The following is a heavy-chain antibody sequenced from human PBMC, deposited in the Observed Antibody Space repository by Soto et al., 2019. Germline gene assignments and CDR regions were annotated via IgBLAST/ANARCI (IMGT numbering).Heavy chain of an antibody. J-gene: IGHJ4*02. CDR1: GFTFSSYA. D-gene: IGHD3-22*01. CDR2: ISCSGGST. V-gene: IGHV3-23*01. Sequence: GGSLRLSCSASGFTFSSYAMSCVRQAPGKGLEWVSAISCSGGSTYYADSVKGRFTISRDNSKNTLYLQMNSLRAEDTAVYYCANGKDYYDSSGPDYWGQGTLVTVSS. CDR3: ANGKDYYDSSGPDY.